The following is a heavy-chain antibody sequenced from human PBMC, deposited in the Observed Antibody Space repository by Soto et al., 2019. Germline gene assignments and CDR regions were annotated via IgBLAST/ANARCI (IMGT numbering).Heavy chain of an antibody. J-gene: IGHJ4*02. V-gene: IGHV4-34*01. CDR3: ARGISMIVEVQRDAPDKYYFDS. CDR2: INHSGST. CDR1: GGSFSGHY. D-gene: IGHD3-22*01. Sequence: SETRSLTWAVYGGSFSGHYWSWSRQPPGKGLGWIGEINHSGSTNSNPSLKSRVTISVDTSKNQFSLKLSSVTAADTAVYYCARGISMIVEVQRDAPDKYYFDSWGQGTLVTVSS.